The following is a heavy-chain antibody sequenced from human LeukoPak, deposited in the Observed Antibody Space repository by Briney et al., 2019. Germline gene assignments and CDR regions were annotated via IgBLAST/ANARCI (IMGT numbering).Heavy chain of an antibody. D-gene: IGHD3-10*01. V-gene: IGHV3-30*02. Sequence: GGSLRLSCAASGFTFITYGMHWVRQVPGKGLEWVAFIRHDGANKYYTDPVKGRFTISRDNSKNMVYLQMSSLRAEDTAVYYCAKDYGYYGSGSLLDYWGQGTRVTVSS. CDR3: AKDYGYYGSGSLLDY. J-gene: IGHJ4*02. CDR1: GFTFITYG. CDR2: IRHDGANK.